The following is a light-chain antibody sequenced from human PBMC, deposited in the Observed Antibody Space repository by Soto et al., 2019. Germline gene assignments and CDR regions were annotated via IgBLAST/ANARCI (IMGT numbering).Light chain of an antibody. CDR2: GAS. Sequence: EIVLTQSPGTLSLSPGERATLSCRASQSVSSSYLAWYQQKPGQAPRLLIYGASSRATGIPDRFSGSGSGTDFTLTISRLEPEACPLYYCQQYGSSPGTFGQGTKVEIK. J-gene: IGKJ1*01. CDR3: QQYGSSPGT. CDR1: QSVSSSY. V-gene: IGKV3-20*01.